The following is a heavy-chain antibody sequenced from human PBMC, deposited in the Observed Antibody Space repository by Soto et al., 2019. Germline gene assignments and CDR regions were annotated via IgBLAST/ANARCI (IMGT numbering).Heavy chain of an antibody. CDR1: GGSFSGYY. CDR2: INHSGST. Sequence: SETLSLTCAVYGGSFSGYYWSWIRQPPGKGLEWIGEINHSGSTNYNPSLKSRVTISVDTSKNQFSLKLSSVTAADTAVYYCARVLSYGDIDYWGQGTLVTVSS. CDR3: ARVLSYGDIDY. J-gene: IGHJ4*02. D-gene: IGHD4-17*01. V-gene: IGHV4-34*01.